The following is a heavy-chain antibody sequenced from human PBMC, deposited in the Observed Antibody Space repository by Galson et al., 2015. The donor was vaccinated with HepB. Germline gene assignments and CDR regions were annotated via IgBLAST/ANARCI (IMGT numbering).Heavy chain of an antibody. CDR3: ARHVRYYDSSGYYYVGAFDI. D-gene: IGHD3-22*01. CDR2: IYPGDSDT. J-gene: IGHJ3*02. Sequence: QSGAEVKKPGESLKISCTGSGYSFTSYWIGWVRQMPGKGLEWMGIIYPGDSDTRYSPTFQGQVTISADKSISTAYLQWSSLKASDTAMYYCARHVRYYDSSGYYYVGAFDIWGRGTMVTVSS. V-gene: IGHV5-51*01. CDR1: GYSFTSYW.